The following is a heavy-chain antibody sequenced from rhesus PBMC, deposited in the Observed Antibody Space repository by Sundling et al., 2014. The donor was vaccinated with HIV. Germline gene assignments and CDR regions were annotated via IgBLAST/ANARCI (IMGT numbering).Heavy chain of an antibody. J-gene: IGHJ4*01. Sequence: QVQLVQSGAELKKPGASVKVSCQASGFTFGSYAINWVRQAPGQGLEWMGTIIPLLGITNDAENFQDRVTLTADMSTNTVYMEVTSLRSEDTAVYHCARGPANTAGTSAFDFWGQGVLVTVSS. V-gene: IGHV1-198*02. CDR1: GFTFGSYA. CDR2: IIPLLGIT. CDR3: ARGPANTAGTSAFDF. D-gene: IGHD5-24*01.